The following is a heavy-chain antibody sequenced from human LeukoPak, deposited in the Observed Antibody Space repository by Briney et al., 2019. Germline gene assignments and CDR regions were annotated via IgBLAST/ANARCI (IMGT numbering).Heavy chain of an antibody. Sequence: SETLSLTCAVYGGSFSGYYWSWIRQPPGKGLEWIGEINHSGSTNYNPSLKSRVTISVDTSKNQFSLKLSSVTAADTAVYYCARGRRSSGYYSSFGVPFDYWGQGTLVTVSS. CDR2: INHSGST. CDR3: ARGRRSSGYYSSFGVPFDY. D-gene: IGHD3-22*01. CDR1: GGSFSGYY. V-gene: IGHV4-34*01. J-gene: IGHJ4*02.